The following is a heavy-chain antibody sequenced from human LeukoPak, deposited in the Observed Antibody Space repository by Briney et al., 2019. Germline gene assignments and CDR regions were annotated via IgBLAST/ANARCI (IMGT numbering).Heavy chain of an antibody. V-gene: IGHV1-69*13. CDR2: IIPIFGTA. CDR1: GGTFSSYA. Sequence: SVKISCKASGGTFSSYAISWVRQTPGQGLEWMGGIIPIFGTANYAQKFQGRVTITADESTSTAYMELSSLRSEDTAVYYCATSSWRVRNIGMDVWGQGTTVTVSS. D-gene: IGHD1-14*01. CDR3: ATSSWRVRNIGMDV. J-gene: IGHJ6*02.